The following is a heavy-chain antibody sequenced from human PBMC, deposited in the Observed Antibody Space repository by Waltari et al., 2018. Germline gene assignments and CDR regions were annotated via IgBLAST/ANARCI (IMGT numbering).Heavy chain of an antibody. CDR1: GFTFSTYS. Sequence: EVQLVESGGGLVQPGGSLRVSCAASGFTFSTYSMNWVRQAPGKGLEWVSYISSRKGTICYADSGKGRFTISRDNAKNSLYLQMNSLRAEDTAVYYCARDGGRGYSYGIFDYWGQGTLVTVSS. CDR2: ISSRKGTI. J-gene: IGHJ4*02. CDR3: ARDGGRGYSYGIFDY. V-gene: IGHV3-48*01. D-gene: IGHD5-18*01.